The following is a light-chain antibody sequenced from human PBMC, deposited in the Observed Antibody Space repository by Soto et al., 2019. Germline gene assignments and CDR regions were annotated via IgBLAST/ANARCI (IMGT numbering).Light chain of an antibody. CDR1: SGHSSDA. CDR3: QTWEV. Sequence: QSVLTQSPSASASLGASVKLTCTLSSGHSSDAIAWRQQQPEKGPRNLMKLNSNGSHNKGDGIPDRFSGSSSGAERHLTISSLQSEDEADYYCQTWEVFGGGTKLTVL. J-gene: IGLJ2*01. CDR2: LNSNGSH. V-gene: IGLV4-69*01.